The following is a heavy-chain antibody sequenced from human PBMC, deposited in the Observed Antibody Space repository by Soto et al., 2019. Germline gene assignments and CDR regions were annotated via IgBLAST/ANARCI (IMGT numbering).Heavy chain of an antibody. J-gene: IGHJ6*02. CDR1: GFTFSSYS. CDR3: ARDRHCTNGVCYTDYYYYGMDV. V-gene: IGHV3-21*01. CDR2: ISSSSSYI. Sequence: GGSLRLSCAASGFTFSSYSMNWVRQAPGKGLEWVSSISSSSSYIYYADSVKGRFTISRDNAKNSLYLQMNSLRAEDTAGYYCARDRHCTNGVCYTDYYYYGMDVWGQGTTVTVSS. D-gene: IGHD2-8*01.